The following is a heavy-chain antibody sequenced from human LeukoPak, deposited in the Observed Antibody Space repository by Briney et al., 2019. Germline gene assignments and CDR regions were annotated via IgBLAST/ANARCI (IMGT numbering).Heavy chain of an antibody. V-gene: IGHV3-48*01. CDR2: ISSSSSTI. J-gene: IGHJ4*02. CDR1: GFTFSSYS. CDR3: AREQYYDFWSGYYTPVV. D-gene: IGHD3-3*01. Sequence: GGSLRLSCAASGFTFSSYSMNWVRQAPGKGLEWVSYISSSSSTIYYADSVKGQFTISRDNAKNSLYLQTNSLRAEDTAVYYCAREQYYDFWSGYYTPVVWGQGTLVTVSS.